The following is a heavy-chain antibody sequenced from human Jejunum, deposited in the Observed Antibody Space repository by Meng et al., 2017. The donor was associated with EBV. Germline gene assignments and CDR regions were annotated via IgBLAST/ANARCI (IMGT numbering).Heavy chain of an antibody. CDR3: ARQGPSGRTFDY. D-gene: IGHD1-26*01. Sequence: QLQLQESGPGLVKPSGTLSLTCTVSGGSISSSSYYWGWIRQPPGKGLEWIGTYYNSGSTYYNPSLKSRVTISVDTSKNQFSLKLISVTAADTAAYYCARQGPSGRTFDYWGQGTLVTVSS. CDR2: YYNSGST. J-gene: IGHJ4*02. V-gene: IGHV4-39*01. CDR1: GGSISSSSYY.